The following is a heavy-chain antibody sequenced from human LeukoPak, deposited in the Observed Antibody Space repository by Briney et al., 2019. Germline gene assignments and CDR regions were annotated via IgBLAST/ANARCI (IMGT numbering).Heavy chain of an antibody. Sequence: GGSLRLSCAASGFTVSSNYMSWVRQAPGKGLEWVSVIYSGGSTYYADSVKGRFTFSRDSSKNTLYLQMNSLRAEDTAVYYCARDYHDYYGPGYWGQGTLVTVSS. CDR2: IYSGGST. CDR1: GFTVSSNY. D-gene: IGHD3-10*01. V-gene: IGHV3-53*01. CDR3: ARDYHDYYGPGY. J-gene: IGHJ4*02.